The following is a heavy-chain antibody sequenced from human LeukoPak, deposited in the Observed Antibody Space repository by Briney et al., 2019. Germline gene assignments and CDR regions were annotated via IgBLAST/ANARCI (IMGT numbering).Heavy chain of an antibody. CDR3: ARSKPIMSYMDV. J-gene: IGHJ6*03. Sequence: ASVKVSCKASGYTFTGYYMHWVRQAPRQGLEWMGWINPNSGGTKYAQKFQGRVTMTSDASISTAYMELSSLRSEDTAVYYCARSKPIMSYMDVWGKGTTVTVSS. V-gene: IGHV1-2*02. CDR2: INPNSGGT. CDR1: GYTFTGYY.